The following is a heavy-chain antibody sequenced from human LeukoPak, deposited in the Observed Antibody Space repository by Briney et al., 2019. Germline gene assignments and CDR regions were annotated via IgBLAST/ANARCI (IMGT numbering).Heavy chain of an antibody. CDR2: ISAYNGNT. CDR3: ARDTPIMNDSSGYHPHYYYYYGMDV. V-gene: IGHV1-18*01. D-gene: IGHD3-22*01. J-gene: IGHJ6*02. CDR1: VYTFTSYG. Sequence: GASVKGSCKASVYTFTSYGISWVGQAPGQGLEWMGWISAYNGNTNYAQKLQGRVTMTTDTSTSTAYMELRSLRSDDTAVYYCARDTPIMNDSSGYHPHYYYYYGMDVWGQGTTVAVSS.